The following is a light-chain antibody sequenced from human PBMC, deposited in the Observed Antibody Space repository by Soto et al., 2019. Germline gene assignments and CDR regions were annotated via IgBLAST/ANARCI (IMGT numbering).Light chain of an antibody. V-gene: IGKV3-20*01. Sequence: EIVWTQSPGTLSLSPGERATLSCRASQSVSSSYLACYQQKPRQAPGLLIYGASSRATGIPDRFSGSGSGTDFTLTISRLEPEDFVVYYCQQYGSSLLYTFGQGTKLEIK. CDR1: QSVSSSY. J-gene: IGKJ2*01. CDR3: QQYGSSLLYT. CDR2: GAS.